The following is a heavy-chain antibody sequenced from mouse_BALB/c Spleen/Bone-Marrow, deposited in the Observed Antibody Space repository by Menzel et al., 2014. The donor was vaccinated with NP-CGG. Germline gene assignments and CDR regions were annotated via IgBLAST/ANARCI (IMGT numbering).Heavy chain of an antibody. CDR3: ARGGHDFSLDY. CDR1: GYTFTDNW. D-gene: IGHD2-4*01. J-gene: IGHJ4*01. Sequence: QVQLKESGAELGMPGASVKMSCKASGYTFTDNWIYWVKQRPGQGLEWIGAIDTSDSYTYCNQKFMGKASLTVDASSSTAYMQVSSLTSDDSAVYYCARGGHDFSLDYWGQGTSVTVSS. CDR2: IDTSDSYT. V-gene: IGHV1-69*01.